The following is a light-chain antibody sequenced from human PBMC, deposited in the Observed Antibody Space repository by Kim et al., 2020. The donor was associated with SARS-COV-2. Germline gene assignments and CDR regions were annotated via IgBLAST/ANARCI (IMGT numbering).Light chain of an antibody. J-gene: IGKJ1*01. Sequence: SAAVGDRVTITCRASQYIANYLAWYQQNPGKAPKLLIYGVSTLASGVPSRFSGSGSETEFALTISSLQPEDFATYSCQQFFIYPRTFGQGTKVDIK. CDR2: GVS. V-gene: IGKV1-9*01. CDR3: QQFFIYPRT. CDR1: QYIANY.